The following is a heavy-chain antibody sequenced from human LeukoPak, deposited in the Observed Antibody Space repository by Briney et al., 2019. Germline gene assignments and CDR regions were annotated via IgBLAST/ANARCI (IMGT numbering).Heavy chain of an antibody. V-gene: IGHV1-18*01. D-gene: IGHD3-16*01. CDR2: INTYNGNT. Sequence: GASVKVSCKASGYTFSSYGISWVRQAPGQGLEWMGWINTYNGNTNYAQKLQDRVTMTTDTSTSTAYMELRSLRVDDTAVYYCATSGGDLAVFDYWGQGTLVTVSS. CDR1: GYTFSSYG. CDR3: ATSGGDLAVFDY. J-gene: IGHJ4*02.